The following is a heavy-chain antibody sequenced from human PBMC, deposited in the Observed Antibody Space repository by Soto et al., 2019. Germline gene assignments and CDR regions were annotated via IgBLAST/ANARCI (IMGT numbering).Heavy chain of an antibody. Sequence: PSETLSLTCTVSGDSISGYYWSWVRQTPGKGLEWIGYIYFSGSTNYNPSLKSRVTMSVDTSKDQFSLNLSSVTAADTAVYYCARERLFCPCGNCHCYFDYWGQGTLVTVSS. CDR2: IYFSGST. D-gene: IGHD2-15*01. CDR3: ARERLFCPCGNCHCYFDY. J-gene: IGHJ4*03. CDR1: GDSISGYY. V-gene: IGHV4-59*01.